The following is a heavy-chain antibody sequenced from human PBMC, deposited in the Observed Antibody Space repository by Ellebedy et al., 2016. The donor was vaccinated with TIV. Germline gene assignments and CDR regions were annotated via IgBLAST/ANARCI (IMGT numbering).Heavy chain of an antibody. J-gene: IGHJ4*02. D-gene: IGHD5-12*01. Sequence: GESLKISCKGSGYSFSHYWIGWVRQMPGKGLEWIGIVYPEDSDTRYSPSFQGQVTISAANYISTAYLQLSSLKASDTATYYCARHSTPYSGYDTDFDFWGQGTLVTVSS. CDR1: GYSFSHYW. V-gene: IGHV5-51*01. CDR3: ARHSTPYSGYDTDFDF. CDR2: VYPEDSDT.